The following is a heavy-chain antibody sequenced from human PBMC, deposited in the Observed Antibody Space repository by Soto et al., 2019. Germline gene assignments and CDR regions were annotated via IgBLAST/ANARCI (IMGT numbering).Heavy chain of an antibody. CDR1: GYSFTSYW. V-gene: IGHV5-51*01. D-gene: IGHD3-9*01. J-gene: IGHJ6*02. Sequence: GESLKISCKGSGYSFTSYWIGWVRQMPGKGLEWMGIIYPGDSDTRYSPSFQGQVTISADKSISTAYLQWSSLKASDTAMYYCARDWGNTYYDILTGYQHYYYYGMDAWGQGTTVTVSS. CDR3: ARDWGNTYYDILTGYQHYYYYGMDA. CDR2: IYPGDSDT.